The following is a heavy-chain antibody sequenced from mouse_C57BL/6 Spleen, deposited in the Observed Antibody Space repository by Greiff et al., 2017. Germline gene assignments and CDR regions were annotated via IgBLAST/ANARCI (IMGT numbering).Heavy chain of an antibody. CDR2: FDPENGDT. V-gene: IGHV14-4*01. D-gene: IGHD1-1*01. J-gene: IGHJ2*01. Sequence: VQLQQSGAELVRPGASVKLSCTASGFNIKDDYMHWVKQRPEQGLEWIGWFDPENGDTEYASKFQGKATITAETSSNTAYLQRSSLTAEDTAVYYCLITTVVAHDCDYWGQGTTLTVSS. CDR3: LITTVVAHDCDY. CDR1: GFNIKDDY.